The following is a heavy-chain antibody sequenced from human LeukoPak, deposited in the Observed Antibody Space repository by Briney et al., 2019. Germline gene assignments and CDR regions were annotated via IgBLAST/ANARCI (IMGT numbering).Heavy chain of an antibody. D-gene: IGHD2-2*01. Sequence: GGSLRLSCAASGFTFSSYWMSWVRQAPGKGLEWVANIKQDGSEKYYVDSVKGRFTISRANAKNSLCLQMNSLRDEDTAVYYCAKDTGGGYCSSTSCYSLWGHYYYYDMDVWGKGTTVTVSS. CDR2: IKQDGSEK. J-gene: IGHJ6*03. CDR3: AKDTGGGYCSSTSCYSLWGHYYYYDMDV. CDR1: GFTFSSYW. V-gene: IGHV3-7*01.